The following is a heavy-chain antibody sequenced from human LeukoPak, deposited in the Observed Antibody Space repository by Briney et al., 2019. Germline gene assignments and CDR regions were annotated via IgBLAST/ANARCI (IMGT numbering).Heavy chain of an antibody. J-gene: IGHJ4*02. CDR1: GFTFSGSA. CDR3: TRLTER. V-gene: IGHV3-73*01. CDR2: IRSKANSSAT. Sequence: PGGSLKLSCAASGFTFSGSAMHWVRQASGKGLEWVGRIRSKANSSATAYAASVKGRFTISRDDSKNTAYRQMNSLKSEDTAVYYCTRLTERWGEGTLVTVSS.